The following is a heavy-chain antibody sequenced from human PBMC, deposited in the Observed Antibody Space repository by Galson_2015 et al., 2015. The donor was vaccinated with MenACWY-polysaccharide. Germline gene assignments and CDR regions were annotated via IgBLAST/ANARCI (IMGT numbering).Heavy chain of an antibody. V-gene: IGHV4-31*02. Sequence: SGSTYVNPSLRSRVSISRDTSKNQFSLGLSFVTGADTAVYYCARGIYCGGDCYSGTDYWGQGTLVTVSS. CDR3: ARGIYCGGDCYSGTDY. D-gene: IGHD2-21*02. J-gene: IGHJ4*02. CDR2: SGST.